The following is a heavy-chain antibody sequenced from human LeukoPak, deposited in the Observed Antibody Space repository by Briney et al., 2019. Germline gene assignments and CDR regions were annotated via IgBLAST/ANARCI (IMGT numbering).Heavy chain of an antibody. CDR1: GYTFTSYY. Sequence: ASVKVSCKASGYTFTSYYMHWVRQAPGQGLEWMGIINPSGGSTSYAQKFQGRVTMTRDTSTSTVYMELSSLRSEDTAVYYCARVYRGHYYDSSGYTNFDYWGQGTLVTVSS. CDR3: ARVYRGHYYDSSGYTNFDY. V-gene: IGHV1-46*01. D-gene: IGHD3-22*01. CDR2: INPSGGST. J-gene: IGHJ4*02.